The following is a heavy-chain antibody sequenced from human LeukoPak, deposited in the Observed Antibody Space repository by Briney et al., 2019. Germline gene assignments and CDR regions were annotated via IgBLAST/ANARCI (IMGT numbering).Heavy chain of an antibody. D-gene: IGHD5-18*01. Sequence: SETLSLTCAVYGGSFSGYYWSWIRQPPGKGLEWIGEINHSGSTNYNPSLKSRVTISVDTSKNQFSLKLSSVTAVDTAVYYCARGGLYSYGLVPYYFDYWGQGTLVTVSS. V-gene: IGHV4-34*01. CDR2: INHSGST. J-gene: IGHJ4*02. CDR3: ARGGLYSYGLVPYYFDY. CDR1: GGSFSGYY.